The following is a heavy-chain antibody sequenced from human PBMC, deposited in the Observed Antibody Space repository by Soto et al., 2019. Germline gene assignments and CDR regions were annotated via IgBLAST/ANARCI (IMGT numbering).Heavy chain of an antibody. CDR1: GFTFSSYD. D-gene: IGHD2-21*02. CDR2: IGTAGDT. J-gene: IGHJ3*02. V-gene: IGHV3-13*01. Sequence: EVQLVGSGGGLVQPGGSLRLSCAASGFTFSSYDMHWVRQATGKGLEWVSAIGTAGDTYYPGSVKGRFNISRENAKNSLYLQMNSLRAEDTAVYYCARTQMVTAHNAFDIWGQGTMVTVSS. CDR3: ARTQMVTAHNAFDI.